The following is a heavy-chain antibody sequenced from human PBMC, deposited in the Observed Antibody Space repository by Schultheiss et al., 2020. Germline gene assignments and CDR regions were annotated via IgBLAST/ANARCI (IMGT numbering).Heavy chain of an antibody. CDR1: GFTFSSYA. CDR3: ARVSKGFGELYWSYYYGMDV. Sequence: GGSLRLSCAASGFTFSSYAMSWVRQAPGKGLEWVSAISGSGGSTYYADSVKGRFTISRDNSKNTLYLQMNSLRAEDTAVYYCARVSKGFGELYWSYYYGMDVWGQGTTVTVSS. D-gene: IGHD3-10*01. CDR2: ISGSGGST. V-gene: IGHV3-23*01. J-gene: IGHJ6*02.